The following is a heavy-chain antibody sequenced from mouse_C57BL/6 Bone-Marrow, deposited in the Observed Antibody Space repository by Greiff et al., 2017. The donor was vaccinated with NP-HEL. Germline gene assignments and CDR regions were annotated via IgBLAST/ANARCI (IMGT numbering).Heavy chain of an antibody. CDR2: IDPSDSYT. CDR3: ALLLLTWFAY. CDR1: GYTFTSYW. J-gene: IGHJ3*01. Sequence: VQLQQPGAELVMPGASVKLSCKASGYTFTSYWMHWVKQRPGQGLEWIGEIDPSDSYTNYNQKFKGKSTLTVDKSSSTAYMQLSSLTSEDSAVYYCALLLLTWFAYWGRGTLVTVSA. V-gene: IGHV1-69*01. D-gene: IGHD1-1*01.